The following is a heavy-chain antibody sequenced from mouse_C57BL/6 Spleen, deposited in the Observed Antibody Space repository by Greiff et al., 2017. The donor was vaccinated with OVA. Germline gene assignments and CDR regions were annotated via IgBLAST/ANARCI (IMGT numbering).Heavy chain of an antibody. V-gene: IGHV1-80*01. Sequence: QVQLQQSGAELVKPGASVKISCKASGYAFSSYWMNWVKQRPGKGLEWIGQIYPGDGDTNYNGKFKGKATLTADKSSSTAYMQLSSLTSEDSAVYFCARTRPLTTAMDYWGQGTSVTVSS. CDR1: GYAFSSYW. J-gene: IGHJ4*01. CDR3: ARTRPLTTAMDY. D-gene: IGHD2-12*01. CDR2: IYPGDGDT.